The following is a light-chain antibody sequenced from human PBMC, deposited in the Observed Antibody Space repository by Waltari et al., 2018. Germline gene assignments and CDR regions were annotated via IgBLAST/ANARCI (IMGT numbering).Light chain of an antibody. CDR3: HFGA. CDR2: WAS. J-gene: IGKJ5*01. V-gene: IGKV4-1*01. Sequence: DIVMTQSPDSLAVSLGERATINCKSSQNVLYNSNNKNYLAWYQQKPGQPPKLFIYWASTRESGVPDRFSGSGSGTDFTLTISSLQPEDFATYYCHFGAFGQGTRLEIK. CDR1: QNVLYNSNNKNY.